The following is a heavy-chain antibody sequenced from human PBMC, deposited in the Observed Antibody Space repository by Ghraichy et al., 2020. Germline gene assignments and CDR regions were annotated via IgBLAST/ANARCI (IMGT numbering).Heavy chain of an antibody. V-gene: IGHV3-23*01. D-gene: IGHD5-18*01. CDR1: GFTFSSYA. Sequence: GGSLRLSCAASGFTFSSYAMSWVRQAPGKGLEWVSAISGSGGSTYHADSVKGRFTISRDNSQNTLYLQMNNLRAEDTAVYYCPNDPGYSYGYSGWFDPWGQGTLGTVSS. CDR2: ISGSGGST. J-gene: IGHJ5*02. CDR3: PNDPGYSYGYSGWFDP.